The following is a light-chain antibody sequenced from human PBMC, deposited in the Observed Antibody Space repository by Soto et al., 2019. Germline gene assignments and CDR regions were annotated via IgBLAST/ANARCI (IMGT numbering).Light chain of an antibody. V-gene: IGKV3-15*01. CDR3: QQYDILPLT. CDR2: DAS. Sequence: EIVMTQSPGTLSVSPGETATLSCRASQSVSSNLAWYQQKPGQAPRLLIYDASTRATGIPGRFSGWGSGTGFTLTISSLQSEDFATYYCQQYDILPLTFGGGTKVEIK. CDR1: QSVSSN. J-gene: IGKJ4*01.